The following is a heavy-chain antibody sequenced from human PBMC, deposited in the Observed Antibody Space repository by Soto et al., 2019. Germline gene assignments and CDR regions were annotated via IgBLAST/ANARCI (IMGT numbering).Heavy chain of an antibody. CDR2: VSWNSEIV. D-gene: IGHD2-15*01. Sequence: LRLSCEASGFKFGDYAMHWVRQAPGKGLEWVSGVSWNSEIVGYADSVKGRFTISRDNAKNSLYLEMNSLRTEDTALYYCAKDRGPCSGNKCSSLYYYYGMDVWGQGTTVTVSS. V-gene: IGHV3-9*01. CDR3: AKDRGPCSGNKCSSLYYYYGMDV. CDR1: GFKFGDYA. J-gene: IGHJ6*02.